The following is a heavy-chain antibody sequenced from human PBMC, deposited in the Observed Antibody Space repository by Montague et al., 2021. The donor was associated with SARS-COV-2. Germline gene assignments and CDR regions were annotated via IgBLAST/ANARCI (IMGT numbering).Heavy chain of an antibody. CDR2: ITRNGDST. D-gene: IGHD3-9*01. J-gene: IGHJ4*02. Sequence: SLRLSCAASGSTFDDYGMSWVRQGPGKGLEWVSGITRNGDSTDFADSVKGRFTTSRDNAKNSLYLQMNSLRAEDTAVYYCARDPHYDILTGYYSYWGQGTLVTVSS. V-gene: IGHV3-20*04. CDR1: GSTFDDYG. CDR3: ARDPHYDILTGYYSY.